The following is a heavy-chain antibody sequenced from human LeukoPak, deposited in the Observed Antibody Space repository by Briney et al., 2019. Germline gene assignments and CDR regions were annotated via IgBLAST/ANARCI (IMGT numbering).Heavy chain of an antibody. Sequence: GASVKVSCKASGYTFTSYYMHWVRQAPGQGLEWMGIINPSGGSTSYAQKFQGRVTMTRDTSTSTVYMELSSLRSEDTAVYYCARDDLTNDFWSGYGLSDYWGQGTLVTVSS. D-gene: IGHD3-3*01. J-gene: IGHJ4*02. CDR1: GYTFTSYY. CDR2: INPSGGST. CDR3: ARDDLTNDFWSGYGLSDY. V-gene: IGHV1-46*01.